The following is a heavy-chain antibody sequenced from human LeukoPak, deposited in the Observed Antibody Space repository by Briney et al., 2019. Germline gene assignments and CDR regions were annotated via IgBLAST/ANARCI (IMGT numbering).Heavy chain of an antibody. V-gene: IGHV4-39*07. D-gene: IGHD3-10*01. J-gene: IGHJ4*02. CDR3: ARTLGDYGSGSYYY. CDR1: GVSISSDDYL. Sequence: PSETLSLTCTVSGVSISSDDYLWGWIRQSPGKGLEWIASVSYSGTVYYNPSLESRVTISLDTSKNQFSLKLSSVTAADTAVYYCARTLGDYGSGSYYYWGQGTLVTVSS. CDR2: VSYSGTV.